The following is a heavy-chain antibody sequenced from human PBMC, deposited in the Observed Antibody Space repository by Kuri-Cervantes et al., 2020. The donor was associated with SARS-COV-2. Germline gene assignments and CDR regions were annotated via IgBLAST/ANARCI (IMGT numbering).Heavy chain of an antibody. CDR3: AKETTIVVVVAVAH. D-gene: IGHD2-15*01. J-gene: IGHJ4*02. V-gene: IGHV3-23*01. CDR1: GFTFSGYA. CDR2: ISGSGAST. Sequence: GGSLRLSCAASGFTFSGYAMNWVRQAPGKGLEWVSGISGSGASTYYADSVKGRFTISRDNPKNTLYLQMNSLRADDTALYYCAKETTIVVVVAVAHWGQGTLVTVSS.